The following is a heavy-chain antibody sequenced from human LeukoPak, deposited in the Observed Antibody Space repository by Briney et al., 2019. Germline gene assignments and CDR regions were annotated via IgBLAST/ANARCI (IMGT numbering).Heavy chain of an antibody. CDR3: ARVVTVAGIVLRWFDP. V-gene: IGHV4-34*01. D-gene: IGHD6-19*01. J-gene: IGHJ5*02. CDR1: GGSFNGYY. Sequence: PSEALSLTCAVYGGSFNGYYWSWIRQPPGKGLEWIGEINHSGSTNYNPSLKSRVTISVDTSKNQFSLKLSSVTAADTAVYYCARVVTVAGIVLRWFDPWGQGTLVTVSS. CDR2: INHSGST.